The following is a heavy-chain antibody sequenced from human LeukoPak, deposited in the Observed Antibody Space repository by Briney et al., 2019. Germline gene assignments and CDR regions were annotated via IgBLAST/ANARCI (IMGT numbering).Heavy chain of an antibody. Sequence: PGGSLRLSCAASGFTFSSYSMNWVRQAPGKGLEWVSAISGSGGSTYYADSVKGRFTISRDNSKNTMYLQMNSLRAEDTAVYYCAKGSTWSSRYFDYWGQGTLVTVSS. CDR1: GFTFSSYS. CDR3: AKGSTWSSRYFDY. J-gene: IGHJ4*02. V-gene: IGHV3-23*01. CDR2: ISGSGGST. D-gene: IGHD6-13*01.